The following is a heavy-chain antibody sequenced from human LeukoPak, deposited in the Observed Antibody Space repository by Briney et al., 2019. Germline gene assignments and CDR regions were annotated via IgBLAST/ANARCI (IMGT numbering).Heavy chain of an antibody. CDR3: ARQTGYFRY. J-gene: IGHJ1*01. CDR2: IYYTGIT. V-gene: IGHV4-59*08. D-gene: IGHD3-10*01. CDR1: GGSISGQY. Sequence: SETLSLTCTVSGGSISGQYWSLIRQPPRKGLEWIGYIYYTGITKYNPSLKSRVTISVDTSKNQLSLKLNSVSAPHTPVYYFARQTGYFRYWGQGTLVAVS.